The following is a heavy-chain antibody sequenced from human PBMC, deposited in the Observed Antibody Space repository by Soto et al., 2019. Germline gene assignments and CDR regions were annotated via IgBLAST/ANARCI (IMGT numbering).Heavy chain of an antibody. J-gene: IGHJ5*02. D-gene: IGHD6-6*01. V-gene: IGHV5-10-1*01. CDR2: IDPSDSYT. CDR3: ARRDIAARYYNWFDP. CDR1: GYSFTSYW. Sequence: PGESLKISCNGSGYSFTSYWISWVRQMPWKGLEWMGRIDPSDSYTNYSPSFQGHVTISADKSISTAYLQWSSLKASDTAMYYCARRDIAARYYNWFDPWGQGTLVTVSS.